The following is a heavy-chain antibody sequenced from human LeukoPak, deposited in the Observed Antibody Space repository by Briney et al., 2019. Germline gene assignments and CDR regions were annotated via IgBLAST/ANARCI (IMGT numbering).Heavy chain of an antibody. CDR2: IKEDGNEK. V-gene: IGHV3-7*01. J-gene: IGHJ6*03. Sequence: GGSLRLSCAASGFTFSSYCMSWVRQAPGKGLEWVANIKEDGNEKYYVESLKGRFTISRDNAKNSLYLQMNSLRAEDTALYYCAKVLLRALDYMDVWGKGTTVTVSS. CDR3: AKVLLRALDYMDV. CDR1: GFTFSSYC. D-gene: IGHD2-15*01.